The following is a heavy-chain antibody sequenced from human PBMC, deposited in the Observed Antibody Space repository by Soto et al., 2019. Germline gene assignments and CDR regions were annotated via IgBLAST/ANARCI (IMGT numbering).Heavy chain of an antibody. D-gene: IGHD3-3*01. CDR1: GGTFSSYA. CDR2: IIPIFGTA. J-gene: IGHJ5*02. Sequence: SVKVSCKASGGTFSSYAISWVRQAPGQGLEWMGGIIPIFGTANYAQKFQGRVTITADESTSTAYMELSSLRSEDTAVYYCARENTIFGVVILENNNWFDPWGQGTLVTVS. CDR3: ARENTIFGVVILENNNWFDP. V-gene: IGHV1-69*13.